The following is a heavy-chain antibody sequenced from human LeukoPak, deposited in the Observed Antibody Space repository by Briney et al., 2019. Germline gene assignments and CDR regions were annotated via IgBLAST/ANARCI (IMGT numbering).Heavy chain of an antibody. V-gene: IGHV1-69*05. J-gene: IGHJ4*02. CDR3: AREKLAADGYNPQFDY. D-gene: IGHD5-24*01. Sequence: SVTVSCKASGGTFSSYAISWVRQAPGQGLEWMGGIIPIFGTANYAQKFQGRVTITTDESTSTAYMELSSLRSEDTAVYYCAREKLAADGYNPQFDYWGQGTLVTVSS. CDR2: IIPIFGTA. CDR1: GGTFSSYA.